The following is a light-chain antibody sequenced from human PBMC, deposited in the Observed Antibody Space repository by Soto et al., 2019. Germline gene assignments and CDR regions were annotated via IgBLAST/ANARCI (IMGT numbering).Light chain of an antibody. Sequence: EIVLTQSPGTLSLSPGERATLSCRASQSVTSSYLAWYQQRPGQAPRLLIFGASSWATDIPDRFSGSGSGTDFTLTISRLEPDDFAVYYCQQYGTSPQTFGQGTRLEIK. CDR3: QQYGTSPQT. CDR1: QSVTSSY. CDR2: GAS. J-gene: IGKJ5*01. V-gene: IGKV3-20*01.